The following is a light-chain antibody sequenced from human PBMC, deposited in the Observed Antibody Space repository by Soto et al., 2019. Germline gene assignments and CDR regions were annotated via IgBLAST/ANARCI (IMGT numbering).Light chain of an antibody. CDR1: SSDVGGYNY. Sequence: QSALTQPPSASGSPGQSVTISCTGTSSDVGGYNYVSWYQQHPGKAPKLMIYEVSKRPSGVPDRFSGSKSGNTASLTVSGLQAEDEAAFYCSSYAGSSIVVFGGGTKLTVL. J-gene: IGLJ2*01. CDR3: SSYAGSSIVV. V-gene: IGLV2-8*01. CDR2: EVS.